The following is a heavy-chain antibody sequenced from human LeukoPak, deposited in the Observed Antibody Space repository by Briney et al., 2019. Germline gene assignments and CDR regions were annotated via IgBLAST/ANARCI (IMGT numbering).Heavy chain of an antibody. V-gene: IGHV1-18*01. CDR2: VSPYNGNT. Sequence: ASVKVSCKASGYTFTAYGISWVRQAPGQGLEWMGWVSPYNGNTNYAQNLQGRVTMTTDTSTTTAFMEMRSLTSDDTAVYYCARSSGLSSEEYWGQGTLVTVSA. CDR3: ARSSGLSSEEY. CDR1: GYTFTAYG. J-gene: IGHJ4*02. D-gene: IGHD3-10*01.